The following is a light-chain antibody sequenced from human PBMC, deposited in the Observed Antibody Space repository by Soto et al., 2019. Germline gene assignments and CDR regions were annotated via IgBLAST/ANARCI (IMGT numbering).Light chain of an antibody. V-gene: IGKV1-5*01. CDR2: DAS. J-gene: IGKJ2*01. CDR3: QQYNSYSYT. CDR1: QSISSW. Sequence: DIQMTQSPSTLSASVGDRVTITCRASQSISSWLAWYQQKPGKAPKLLIYDASSLESGVPSRFSGSGSGTEFNLTISSLQPDDFATYYCQQYNSYSYTFGQGTNLEIK.